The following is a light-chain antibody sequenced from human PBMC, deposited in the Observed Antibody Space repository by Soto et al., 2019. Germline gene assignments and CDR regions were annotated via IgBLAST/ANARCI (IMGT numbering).Light chain of an antibody. CDR3: FSFINNNAPRV. J-gene: IGLJ1*01. Sequence: QSALTQPASVSGSPGQSITISCTGTSSDVGGYKYVSWYQQHPGKAPKVMIYDVSNRPSGVSDRFSGSKSGNTASLTISGLQADDEADYYCFSFINNNAPRVFGTGTKVTVL. V-gene: IGLV2-14*03. CDR1: SSDVGGYKY. CDR2: DVS.